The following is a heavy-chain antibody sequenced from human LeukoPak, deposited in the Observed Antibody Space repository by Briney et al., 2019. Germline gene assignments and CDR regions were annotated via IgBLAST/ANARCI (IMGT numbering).Heavy chain of an antibody. D-gene: IGHD3-22*01. CDR3: PRALYDRSGYYSHFDY. CDR1: GFTFSNYW. Sequence: GGSLRLFCAASGFTFSNYWMTWGGRAAGEGLEWVSSIIRSSFYIFYADSVKGRLTIFRGNDKNSLYLQMNSLRAEDTAVYYCPRALYDRSGYYSHFDYWGQGTLVTVSS. V-gene: IGHV3-21*01. CDR2: IIRSSFYI. J-gene: IGHJ4*02.